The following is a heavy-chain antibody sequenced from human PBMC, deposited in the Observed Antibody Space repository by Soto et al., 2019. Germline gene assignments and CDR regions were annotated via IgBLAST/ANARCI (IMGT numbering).Heavy chain of an antibody. CDR1: AASFSKYY. CDR2: IYFNGNT. Sequence: SETLSLTCTVSAASFSKYYWSWIRQPPGKGLEWIGHIYFNGNTNYNPSLKRRVTISIDTSKKQISLNLTSVTDADTAVYYCASVTFGGVVLAHWGQGTLVTVSS. D-gene: IGHD3-16*01. V-gene: IGHV4-59*01. J-gene: IGHJ4*02. CDR3: ASVTFGGVVLAH.